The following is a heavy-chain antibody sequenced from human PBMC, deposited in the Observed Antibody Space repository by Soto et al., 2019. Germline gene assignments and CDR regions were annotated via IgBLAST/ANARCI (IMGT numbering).Heavy chain of an antibody. J-gene: IGHJ4*02. Sequence: QVQLVQSGAEVKKPGASVKVSCKASGYTFVAFDIAWVRQASGQGLEWVGWVNPDTGDTAYKREFQGRRSMTRDTAINIVYMELSSLTPDDTAMDFCVRQAGGASTPGDDYWGQRTLGTVSP. CDR1: GYTFVAFD. V-gene: IGHV1-8*01. CDR3: VRQAGGASTPGDDY. CDR2: VNPDTGDT. D-gene: IGHD2-15*01.